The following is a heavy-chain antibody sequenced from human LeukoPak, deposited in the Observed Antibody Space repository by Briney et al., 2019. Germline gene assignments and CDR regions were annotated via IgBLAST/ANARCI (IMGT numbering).Heavy chain of an antibody. CDR1: GGSFSTYY. D-gene: IGHD6-19*01. V-gene: IGHV4-34*01. J-gene: IGHJ4*02. CDR2: IYHSGST. Sequence: SETLSLTCAVFGGSFSTYYWSWIRQPPGKGLEWIGEIYHSGSTNYNPSLKSRVTISVDTSKNQFSLKLSSVTAADTAVYYCAREWDVAGPDYWGQGTLVTVSS. CDR3: AREWDVAGPDY.